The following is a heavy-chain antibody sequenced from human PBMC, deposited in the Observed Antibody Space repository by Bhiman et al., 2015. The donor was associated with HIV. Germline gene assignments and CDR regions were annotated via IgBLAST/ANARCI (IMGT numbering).Heavy chain of an antibody. V-gene: IGHV3-48*03. D-gene: IGHD1-26*01. J-gene: IGHJ3*02. CDR2: ISGSGTTI. Sequence: EVQLVESGGGLVQPGGSLRLSCATSGFTFSSYEMNWVRQAPGKGLEWISYISGSGTTIYYADSVKGRCTISRDNGKNSLYLQMNSLRAEDTALYFCARRDSGSLSFDIWGQGTMVSVSS. CDR3: ARRDSGSLSFDI. CDR1: GFTFSSYE.